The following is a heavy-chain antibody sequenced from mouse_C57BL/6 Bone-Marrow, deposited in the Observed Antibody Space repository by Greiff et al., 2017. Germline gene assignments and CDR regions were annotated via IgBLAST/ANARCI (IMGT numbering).Heavy chain of an antibody. CDR1: GYTFTDYY. CDR3: ARGYYYGSSYVAWFAY. Sequence: VQLQQSGPELVKPGASVKISCKASGYTFTDYYINWVKQRPGQGLEWIGWIFPGSGSTYYNEKFKGKATLTVDKSSSTAYMLLSSLTSEDSAVYFCARGYYYGSSYVAWFAYWGQGTLVTVSA. D-gene: IGHD1-1*01. CDR2: IFPGSGST. J-gene: IGHJ3*01. V-gene: IGHV1-75*01.